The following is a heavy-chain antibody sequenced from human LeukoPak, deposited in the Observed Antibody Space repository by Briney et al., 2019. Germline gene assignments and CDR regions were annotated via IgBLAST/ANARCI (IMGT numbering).Heavy chain of an antibody. CDR2: IYSGGTT. D-gene: IGHD1-26*01. CDR3: ARDSSGSLHGAFDI. V-gene: IGHV3-53*01. J-gene: IGHJ3*02. Sequence: GGSLRLSCAVSGFTVSSNYMSWARQAPGKGLEWVSVIYSGGTTFYADSVKGRFIISRDSSKNTLFLQVNSLRAEDTAVYYCARDSSGSLHGAFDIWGRGTMVTVSS. CDR1: GFTVSSNY.